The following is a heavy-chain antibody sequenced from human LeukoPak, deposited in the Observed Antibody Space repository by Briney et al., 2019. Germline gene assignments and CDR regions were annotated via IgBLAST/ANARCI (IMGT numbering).Heavy chain of an antibody. Sequence: AASVKVSCKASGFTFTSSAMQWVRQARGQRLEWIGWIVVGSGNTNYAQKFQERVTITRDMSTSTAYMELSSLRSEDTAVYYCAATRLGYSGPGADWGFDYWGQGTLVTISS. J-gene: IGHJ4*02. CDR1: GFTFTSSA. D-gene: IGHD5-12*01. CDR3: AATRLGYSGPGADWGFDY. CDR2: IVVGSGNT. V-gene: IGHV1-58*02.